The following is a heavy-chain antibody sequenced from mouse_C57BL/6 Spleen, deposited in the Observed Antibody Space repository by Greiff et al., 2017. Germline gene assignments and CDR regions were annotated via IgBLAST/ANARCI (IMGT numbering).Heavy chain of an antibody. CDR3: ARHPHYYDYDGAMDY. V-gene: IGHV2-6-1*01. D-gene: IGHD2-4*01. Sequence: VQLQQSGPGLVAPSQSLSITCTVSGFSLTSYGVHWVRQPPGKGLEWLVVIWSDGSTTYNSALKSRLSTSTDNSKSQVFLKMNSLQTDDTAIYYCARHPHYYDYDGAMDYWGQGTSVTVSS. CDR2: IWSDGST. CDR1: GFSLTSYG. J-gene: IGHJ4*01.